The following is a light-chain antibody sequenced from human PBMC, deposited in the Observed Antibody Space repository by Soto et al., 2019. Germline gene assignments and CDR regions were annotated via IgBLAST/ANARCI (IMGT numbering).Light chain of an antibody. CDR2: DAS. V-gene: IGKV1-5*01. CDR3: QQYNTGA. J-gene: IGKJ1*01. Sequence: DIQMTQSPSTLSASVGDRVTITCRASQSISSWLAWYQQKPGKAPKLLIYDASSLESGVPSRFRGSGSGTEFTLTISSLQPGDFATYYCQQYNTGAFGQGTKVEIK. CDR1: QSISSW.